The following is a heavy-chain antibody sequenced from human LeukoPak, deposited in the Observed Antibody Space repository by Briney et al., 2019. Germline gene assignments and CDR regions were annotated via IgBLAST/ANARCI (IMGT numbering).Heavy chain of an antibody. CDR2: INPNSGGT. CDR3: ASQVAADY. Sequence: GASVKVSCKASGYTFTSYGISWVRQAPGQGLEWMGWINPNSGGTNYAQKFQGRVTMTRDTSISTAYMELSRLRSDDTAVYYCASQVAADYWGQGTLVTVSS. V-gene: IGHV1-2*02. D-gene: IGHD6-19*01. CDR1: GYTFTSYG. J-gene: IGHJ4*02.